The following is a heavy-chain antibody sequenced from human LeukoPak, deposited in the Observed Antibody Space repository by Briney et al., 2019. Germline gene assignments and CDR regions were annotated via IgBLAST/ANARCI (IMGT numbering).Heavy chain of an antibody. Sequence: PGGSLRLSCAASGFTFSSYAMGWVRQAPGKGLEWVSAISGSGGSTYYADSVKGRFTISRDNSKNTLYLQMNSLRAEDTAVYYCAKDPIVGATSWYYFDYWGQGTLVTVSS. D-gene: IGHD1-26*01. CDR2: ISGSGGST. CDR3: AKDPIVGATSWYYFDY. V-gene: IGHV3-23*01. CDR1: GFTFSSYA. J-gene: IGHJ4*02.